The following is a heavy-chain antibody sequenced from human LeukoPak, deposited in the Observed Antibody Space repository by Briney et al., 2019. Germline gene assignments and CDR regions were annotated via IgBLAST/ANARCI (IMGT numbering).Heavy chain of an antibody. J-gene: IGHJ4*02. CDR1: RGTFRSYA. V-gene: IGHV1-69*13. D-gene: IGHD3-22*01. CDR2: IIPIFGTA. Sequence: SVKVSCKASRGTFRSYAISWVRQAPGQGLEWMGGIIPIFGTANYAQKFQGRVTITADESTSTAYMELSSLRSEDTAVYYCARDQRLYYYDSSGYYTLDCWGQGTLVTVSS. CDR3: ARDQRLYYYDSSGYYTLDC.